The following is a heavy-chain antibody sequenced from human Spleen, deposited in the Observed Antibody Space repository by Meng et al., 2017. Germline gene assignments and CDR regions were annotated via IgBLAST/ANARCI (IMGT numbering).Heavy chain of an antibody. CDR2: MNPNSGNT. D-gene: IGHD3-16*02. Sequence: ASVKVSCKASGYTFTSYDINWVRQATGQGLEWMGWMNPNSGNTGYAQKFQGRVTITRNTSISTAYMELSSLRSEDTAVYYCARGSLILDVLDIWGQGAMVTVSS. J-gene: IGHJ3*02. CDR3: ARGSLILDVLDI. CDR1: GYTFTSYD. V-gene: IGHV1-8*03.